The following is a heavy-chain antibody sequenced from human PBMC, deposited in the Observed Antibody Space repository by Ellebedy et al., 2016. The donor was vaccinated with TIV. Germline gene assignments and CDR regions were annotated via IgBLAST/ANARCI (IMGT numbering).Heavy chain of an antibody. V-gene: IGHV3-23*01. CDR3: ARCSYGLAAPGY. CDR1: GFTFSSYA. D-gene: IGHD6-13*01. Sequence: GESLKISXAASGFTFSSYAMSWVRQAPGKGLEWVSAISGSGGSTYYADSVKGRFTISRDNSKNTLYLQMNSLRAEDTALYYCARCSYGLAAPGYWGQGTLVTVSS. J-gene: IGHJ4*02. CDR2: ISGSGGST.